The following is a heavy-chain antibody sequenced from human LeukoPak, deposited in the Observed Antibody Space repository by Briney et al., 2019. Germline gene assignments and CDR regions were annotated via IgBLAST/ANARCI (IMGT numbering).Heavy chain of an antibody. D-gene: IGHD3-10*01. V-gene: IGHV4-59*08. CDR1: GGSISSYY. CDR2: IYYSGST. J-gene: IGHJ3*02. CDR3: ARLSGPRITMVRGVDDAFDI. Sequence: SETLSLTCTVSGGSISSYYWSWIRQPPGKGLEWIGYIYYSGSTNYNPSLKSRVTISVDTSKNQFSLKLSSVTAADTAVYYCARLSGPRITMVRGVDDAFDIWGQGTMVTVSS.